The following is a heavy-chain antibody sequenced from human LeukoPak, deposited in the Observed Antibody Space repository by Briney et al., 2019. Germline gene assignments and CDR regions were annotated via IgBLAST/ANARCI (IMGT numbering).Heavy chain of an antibody. J-gene: IGHJ3*02. D-gene: IGHD3-10*01. V-gene: IGHV4-30-2*01. Sequence: SQTLSLTSAVSGGSISSGGYSWSWVRHPPGKSLEWVGYIYHSGSTYYNTSLKSRVTISVDRSKNQFSLKLSSVTAADTAVYYCARSRLNYYGSANHDAFDIWGQGTMVTVSS. CDR3: ARSRLNYYGSANHDAFDI. CDR2: IYHSGST. CDR1: GGSISSGGYS.